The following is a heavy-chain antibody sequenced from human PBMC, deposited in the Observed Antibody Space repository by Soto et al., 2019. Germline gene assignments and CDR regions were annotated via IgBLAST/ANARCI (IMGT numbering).Heavy chain of an antibody. CDR1: GGTFSTYT. CDR3: ARGGPYSGSYYDWFDP. CDR2: IIPIIGII. J-gene: IGHJ5*02. D-gene: IGHD1-26*01. Sequence: SVKVSCKASGGTFSTYTITWVRQAPGQGLEWMGRIIPIIGIINYAQKFQGRVTITADKSTSTAYMELSSLRSEDTAVYYCARGGPYSGSYYDWFDPWGQGTLVTVSS. V-gene: IGHV1-69*02.